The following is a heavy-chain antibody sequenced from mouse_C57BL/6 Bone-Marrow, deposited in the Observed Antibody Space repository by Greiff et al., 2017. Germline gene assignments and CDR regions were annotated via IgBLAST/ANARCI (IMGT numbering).Heavy chain of an antibody. J-gene: IGHJ2*01. CDR1: GYTFTTYP. CDR2: FHPYNDDT. V-gene: IGHV1-47*01. Sequence: VKLQESGAELVKPGASVKMSCKASGYTFTTYPIEWMKQNHGKSLEWIGNFHPYNDDTKYNEKFKGKATLTVEKSSSTVYLELSRLTSDDSAVYYCARGGNYGGYYFDYGGQGTTLTVSS. CDR3: ARGGNYGGYYFDY. D-gene: IGHD2-1*01.